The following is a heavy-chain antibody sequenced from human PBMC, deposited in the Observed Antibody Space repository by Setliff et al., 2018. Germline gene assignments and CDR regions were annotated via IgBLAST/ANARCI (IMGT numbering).Heavy chain of an antibody. V-gene: IGHV4-4*07. CDR3: ARDLGSGSYYYYYGMDV. J-gene: IGHJ6*02. CDR2: IYIGGSA. CDR1: GGSISSYY. Sequence: PSETLSLTCTVSGGSISSYYWSWIRQPAGKGLEWIGHIYIGGSANYNPSLKSRVTMSIDTSKNQFSLELNSVTAADTAVYYYARDLGSGSYYYYYGMDVWGQGTTVTVSS. D-gene: IGHD1-26*01.